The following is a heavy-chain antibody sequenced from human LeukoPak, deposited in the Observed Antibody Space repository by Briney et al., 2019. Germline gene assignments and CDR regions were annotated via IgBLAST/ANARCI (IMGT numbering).Heavy chain of an antibody. D-gene: IGHD5-24*01. CDR1: GFTFNNPW. Sequence: PGVSLRVSCAASGFTFNNPWMSWVRQAPGKGLEWVARIKSETDGGTADYAAPVKGRFTISRDDSKHTLYLQMNSLQTEDTGVYYCTTRLNRDGFHWAYDYWDQGTLVTVSS. CDR3: TTRLNRDGFHWAYDY. CDR2: IKSETDGGTA. V-gene: IGHV3-15*01. J-gene: IGHJ4*02.